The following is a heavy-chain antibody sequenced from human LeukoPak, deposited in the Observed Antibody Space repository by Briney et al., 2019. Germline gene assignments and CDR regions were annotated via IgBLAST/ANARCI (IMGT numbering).Heavy chain of an antibody. CDR3: ARVPAAAPGQGIDY. J-gene: IGHJ4*02. CDR1: GFTFSNYA. CDR2: ISGSGDST. Sequence: PGGSLRLSCAASGFTFSNYAMRWVRQALGKGLEWVSGISGSGDSTYYADSVKGRFTISRDNAKNTLYLQVNSLRAEDTAVYYCARVPAAAPGQGIDYWGQGTLVTVSS. D-gene: IGHD6-13*01. V-gene: IGHV3-23*01.